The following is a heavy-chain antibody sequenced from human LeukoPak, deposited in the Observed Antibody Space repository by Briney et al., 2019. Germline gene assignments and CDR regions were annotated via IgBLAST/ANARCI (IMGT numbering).Heavy chain of an antibody. CDR3: ARDNSVRDEAWWFNP. CDR1: GYTFTSNY. CDR2: ISPSGGST. D-gene: IGHD5-24*01. V-gene: IGHV1-46*01. Sequence: SVKVXXKAFGYTFTSNYMHWVRQAPGQGPEWMGVISPSGGSTTYAQKFQGRVTLTRDMSTSTDYLELSSLRSEDTAVYYCARDNSVRDEAWWFNPWGQGTLVTVSS. J-gene: IGHJ5*02.